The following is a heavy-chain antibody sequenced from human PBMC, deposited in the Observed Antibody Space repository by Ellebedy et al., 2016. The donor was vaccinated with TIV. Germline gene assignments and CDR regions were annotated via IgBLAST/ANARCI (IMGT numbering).Heavy chain of an antibody. D-gene: IGHD6-19*01. V-gene: IGHV3-30*19. CDR3: ARDLDKSSGWYGGAAY. CDR2: ISHDGSSQ. Sequence: GESLKISCAASGFTFSIYGMHWVRQAPGKGLEWVAVISHDGSSQYYADSVKGRFTVSRDNSMTTVYLEMNSLRAEDTALYYCARDLDKSSGWYGGAAYWGQGTQVTVSS. J-gene: IGHJ4*02. CDR1: GFTFSIYG.